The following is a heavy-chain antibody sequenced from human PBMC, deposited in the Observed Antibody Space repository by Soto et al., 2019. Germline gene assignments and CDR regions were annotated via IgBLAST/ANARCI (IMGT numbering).Heavy chain of an antibody. CDR2: ISGRSGST. CDR1: EFTFSNYA. V-gene: IGHV3-23*01. J-gene: IGHJ4*02. CDR3: AIAHDGSGGLQYFDY. Sequence: EVQLLESGGGLVQPGGSLRLSCAASEFTFSNYAMGWVRQAPGKGLEWVSVISGRSGSTYYADSVKGRFPISRDNSKNTLYLQMNRLRAEDTAVYYCAIAHDGSGGLQYFDYWGQGTLVTVSS. D-gene: IGHD3-10*01.